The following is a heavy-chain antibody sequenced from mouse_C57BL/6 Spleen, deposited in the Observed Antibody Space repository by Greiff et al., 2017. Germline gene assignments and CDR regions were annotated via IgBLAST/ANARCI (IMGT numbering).Heavy chain of an antibody. D-gene: IGHD2-4*01. CDR2: IYPRDGST. Sequence: QVQLQQSDAELVKPGASVKISCKVSGYTFTDHTIHWMKQRPEQGLEWIGYIYPRDGSTKYNEKFKGKATLTADKSSSTAYMQLNSLTSEDSAIYFCASPIYYDYDYFDYWGQGTTLTVSS. J-gene: IGHJ2*01. CDR1: GYTFTDHT. V-gene: IGHV1-78*01. CDR3: ASPIYYDYDYFDY.